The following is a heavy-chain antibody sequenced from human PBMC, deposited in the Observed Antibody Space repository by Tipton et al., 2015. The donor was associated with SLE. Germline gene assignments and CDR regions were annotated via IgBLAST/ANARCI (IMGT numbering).Heavy chain of an antibody. D-gene: IGHD3-16*02. J-gene: IGHJ3*02. CDR1: SGSISTHY. CDR2: VNSSWSA. V-gene: IGHV4-4*07. CDR3: ASYSDTTSRGAFDI. Sequence: TLSLTCTVSSGSISTHYWSWIRQPAGKGLEWIGRVNSSWSANYNPSLKSRITMSVDTSKNQISLKLSSVTAADTAVYYCASYSDTTSRGAFDIWGQGTMVTVSS.